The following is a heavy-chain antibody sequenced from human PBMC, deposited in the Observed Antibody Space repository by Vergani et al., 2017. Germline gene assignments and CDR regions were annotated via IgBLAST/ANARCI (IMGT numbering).Heavy chain of an antibody. J-gene: IGHJ4*02. V-gene: IGHV3-49*03. D-gene: IGHD1-26*01. CDR3: TRDRVGATIDY. CDR2: IRSKAYGGTT. CDR1: GFTFGEYD. Sequence: EVKLVETGGGLVQPGRFLRLYCTASGFTFGEYDMSWFRQDPGKWLEWGGFIRSKAYGGTTEYAASVKGRFSISRDDSKIIAYLQMNSLKTEDTAVYYCTRDRVGATIDYWGQGTLVTVSS.